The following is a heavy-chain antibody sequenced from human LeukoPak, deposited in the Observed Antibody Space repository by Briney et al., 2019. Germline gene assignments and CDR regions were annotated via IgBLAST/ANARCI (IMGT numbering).Heavy chain of an antibody. CDR2: INPDSGGT. CDR3: AREAAVAGTGVYFDY. Sequence: ASVKVSCKASGYTFTGYYMHWVRQAPGQGLEWMGWINPDSGGTNFAQKFQGRVTMTRDTSIRTAYMDLSRLRSDDTAVYYCAREAAVAGTGVYFDYWGQGTLVTVSS. V-gene: IGHV1-2*02. D-gene: IGHD6-19*01. CDR1: GYTFTGYY. J-gene: IGHJ4*02.